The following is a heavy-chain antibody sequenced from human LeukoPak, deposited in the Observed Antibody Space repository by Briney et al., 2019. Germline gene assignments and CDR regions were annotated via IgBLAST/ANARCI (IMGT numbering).Heavy chain of an antibody. V-gene: IGHV3-30*04. D-gene: IGHD3-22*01. CDR1: GFTFSSYA. J-gene: IGHJ4*02. CDR3: ARGPDYYDSSGYRYYFDY. Sequence: PGRSLRLSCAASGFTFSSYAVHWVRQAPGKGLEWVAVISYDGSNKYYADSVKGRFTISRDNSKNTLYLQMNSLRAEDTAVYYCARGPDYYDSSGYRYYFDYWGQGTLVTVSS. CDR2: ISYDGSNK.